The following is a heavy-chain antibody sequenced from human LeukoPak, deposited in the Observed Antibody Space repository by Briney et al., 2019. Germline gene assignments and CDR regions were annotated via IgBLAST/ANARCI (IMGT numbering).Heavy chain of an antibody. CDR3: AASFLRFSPDFDY. V-gene: IGHV1-24*01. CDR2: FNPEDGET. CDR1: GYTFIDYF. J-gene: IGHJ4*02. D-gene: IGHD2/OR15-2a*01. Sequence: ASVRVSCKASGYTFIDYFIHWVRQPPGKGLEWVGSFNPEDGETYSAQTFQGRLILTEDTSTDTAYMELRTLRSEDTAVFYCAASFLRFSPDFDYWGRGTLVTVSS.